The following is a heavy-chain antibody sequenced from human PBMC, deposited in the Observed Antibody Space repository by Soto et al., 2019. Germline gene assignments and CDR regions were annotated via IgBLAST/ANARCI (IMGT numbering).Heavy chain of an antibody. J-gene: IGHJ4*02. Sequence: QVQLVQSGAEVKKPGASVKVSCKASGYTFTSYDINWVRQATGQGLEWMGWMNPNSGNTGYAQKFQGRVTMTRNTSISTAYMELSSLRSEDTAVYYCASGRPDYDFWSGYRSDDYWGQGTLVTVSS. V-gene: IGHV1-8*01. CDR3: ASGRPDYDFWSGYRSDDY. D-gene: IGHD3-3*01. CDR1: GYTFTSYD. CDR2: MNPNSGNT.